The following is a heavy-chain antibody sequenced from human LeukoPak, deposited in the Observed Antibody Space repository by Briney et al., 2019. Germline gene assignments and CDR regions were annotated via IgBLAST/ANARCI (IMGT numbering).Heavy chain of an antibody. CDR1: GYTVTSSG. V-gene: IGHV1-18*01. CDR2: ISAYNGHT. D-gene: IGHD6-19*01. Sequence: GASVKVSCKASGYTVTSSGFSWVRQAPGQGLEWMGWISAYNGHTKYSQKFQGRVTITRDTSASTAYMELSSLRSEDTAVYYCARSRYSSGWYPKRDWFDPWGQGTLVTVSS. CDR3: ARSRYSSGWYPKRDWFDP. J-gene: IGHJ5*02.